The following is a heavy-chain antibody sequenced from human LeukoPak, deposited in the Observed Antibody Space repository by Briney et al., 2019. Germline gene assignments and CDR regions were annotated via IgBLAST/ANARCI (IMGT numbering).Heavy chain of an antibody. Sequence: ASETLSLTCAVSGGSISSGGYSWSWIRQPPGKGLEWIGYIYHSGSTYYNPSLKSRVTISVDTSKNQFSLKLSSVTAADTAVDYFPPGRGDIDYRGPLTPVTASS. V-gene: IGHV4-30-2*01. CDR2: IYHSGST. CDR1: GGSISSGGYS. CDR3: PPGRGDIDY. D-gene: IGHD3-16*01. J-gene: IGHJ4*03.